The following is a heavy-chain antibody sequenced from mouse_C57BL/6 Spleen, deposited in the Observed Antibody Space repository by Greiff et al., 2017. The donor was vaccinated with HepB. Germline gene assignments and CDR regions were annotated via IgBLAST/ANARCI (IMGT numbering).Heavy chain of an antibody. J-gene: IGHJ1*03. CDR2: IYTGDGDT. V-gene: IGHV1-82*01. D-gene: IGHD2-1*01. CDR3: ARSYGNYRYFDV. Sequence: VKLMESGPELVKPGASVKISCKASGYAFSSSWMNWVKQRPGKGLEWIGRIYTGDGDTNYNGKFKGKATLTADKSSSTAYMQLSSLTSEDSAVYFCARSYGNYRYFDVWGTGTTVTVSS. CDR1: GYAFSSSW.